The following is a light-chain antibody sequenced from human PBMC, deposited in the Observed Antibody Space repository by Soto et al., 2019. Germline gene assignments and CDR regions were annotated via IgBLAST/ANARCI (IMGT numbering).Light chain of an antibody. CDR2: DAS. CDR1: QSVSNY. V-gene: IGKV3-11*01. J-gene: IGKJ5*01. CDR3: QQRSNWPIT. Sequence: EIVLTQSPATLSLFPGERATLSCRASQSVSNYLAWYQQKPGQAPRLLIYDASNRATGIPARFSGSGSGTDFTLTISSLEPEDSAVYYCQQRSNWPITFGQGTRLEI.